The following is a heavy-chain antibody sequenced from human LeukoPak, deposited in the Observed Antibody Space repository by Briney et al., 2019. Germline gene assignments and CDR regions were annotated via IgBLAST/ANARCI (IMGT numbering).Heavy chain of an antibody. CDR3: ARDPLRRYDF. CDR2: IKEDGSEE. Sequence: GGSLRLSCAASGFTFSSYWMSWARQAPGKGLEWVANIKEDGSEEYYVDSVKGRFTISRDNTKNSLYLQMHSLRAEDTAVYYCARDPLRRYDFWGQGTLVTVSP. V-gene: IGHV3-7*01. D-gene: IGHD3-3*01. CDR1: GFTFSSYW. J-gene: IGHJ4*02.